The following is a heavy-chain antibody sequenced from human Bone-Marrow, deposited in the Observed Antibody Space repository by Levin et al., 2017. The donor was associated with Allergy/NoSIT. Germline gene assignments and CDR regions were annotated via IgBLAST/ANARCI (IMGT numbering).Heavy chain of an antibody. CDR1: GFSFSSSA. Sequence: GESLKISCAASGFSFSSSAMSWVRQAPGKGLEWVSSILYTESMKGRFTISRDNSKNTLYLQMNSLRPEDTAIYYCVKDREYCTSTSCRKYYFDYWGQGTPVTVSS. CDR3: VKDREYCTSTSCRKYYFDY. V-gene: IGHV3-23*01. D-gene: IGHD2-2*01. J-gene: IGHJ4*02. CDR2: IL.